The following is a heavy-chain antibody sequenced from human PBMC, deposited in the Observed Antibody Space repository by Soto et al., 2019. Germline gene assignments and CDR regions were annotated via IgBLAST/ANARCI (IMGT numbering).Heavy chain of an antibody. V-gene: IGHV1-69*13. CDR3: ARGIVGATPWLYFDD. CDR1: RCTFSSYA. CDR2: IIPIFGTA. D-gene: IGHD1-26*01. Sequence: SVTVSCTASRCTFSSYAISWVRHAPGQGLEWMGGIIPIFGTANYAQQFPGRVTITADESTSTAYLELSSLRSEDTAVYYCARGIVGATPWLYFDDWGQVTLVTVSS. J-gene: IGHJ4*02.